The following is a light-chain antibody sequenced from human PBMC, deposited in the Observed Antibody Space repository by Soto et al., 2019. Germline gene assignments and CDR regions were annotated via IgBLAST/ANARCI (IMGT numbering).Light chain of an antibody. V-gene: IGKV3-20*01. CDR1: QSITSSY. CDR2: AAS. Sequence: EVVLTQSPGTVSLSPGERATLSCRASQSITSSYIAWYQQKPGQAPRLLIYAASSRATGIPDRFSGSGSGTDFTLSISRREPEDFAVYYCQQYGSSVTWTFGQGTKVEIK. CDR3: QQYGSSVTWT. J-gene: IGKJ1*01.